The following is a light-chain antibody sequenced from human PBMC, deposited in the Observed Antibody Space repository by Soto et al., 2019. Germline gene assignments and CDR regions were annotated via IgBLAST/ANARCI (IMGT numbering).Light chain of an antibody. CDR3: QSSDSSLSAL. CDR1: SSNIGAGYD. J-gene: IGLJ3*02. V-gene: IGLV1-40*01. CDR2: GNS. Sequence: QSVLTQPPSVSGAPGQRVTISCTGSSSNIGAGYDVHWYQQLPGTAPKLLIYGNSNRPSGVPDRFSGSKSGTAASLAITGLQAEEEADYYCQSSDSSLSALFGGGTKLTVL.